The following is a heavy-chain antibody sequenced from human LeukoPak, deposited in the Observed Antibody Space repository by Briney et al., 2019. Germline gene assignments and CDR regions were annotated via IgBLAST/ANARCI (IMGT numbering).Heavy chain of an antibody. D-gene: IGHD6-13*01. Sequence: PGGSLRLSCVASGFTFSNYAMSWVRQAPGKGLEWVSTISGRGSTNYADSVKGRFTISRDNSENTLYVQMTSLRAEDTAVYYCAREPLYSSSWYGGNYWGQGTLVTVSS. CDR1: GFTFSNYA. CDR2: ISGRGST. CDR3: AREPLYSSSWYGGNY. V-gene: IGHV3-23*01. J-gene: IGHJ4*02.